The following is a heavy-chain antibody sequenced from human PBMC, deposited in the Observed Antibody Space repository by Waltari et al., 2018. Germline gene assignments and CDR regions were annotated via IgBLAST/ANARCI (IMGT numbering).Heavy chain of an antibody. CDR2: IHRTGSR. D-gene: IGHD6-19*01. J-gene: IGHJ4*02. V-gene: IGHV4-4*02. CDR1: RGSPSNINL. CDR3: ATSSFLAVLDS. Sequence: QVQLQESGPRLVKPSGTLSLTGGVSRGSPSNINLWNGIRQAPGEGLEWLGEIHRTGSRKYNPSLKSRLTMSVDKSNSQVSMKLTSVTAADTAVYYCATSSFLAVLDSWGQGTLVTVSS.